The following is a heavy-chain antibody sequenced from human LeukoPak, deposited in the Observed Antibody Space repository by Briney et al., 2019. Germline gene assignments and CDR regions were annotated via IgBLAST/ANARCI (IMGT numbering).Heavy chain of an antibody. V-gene: IGHV3-15*07. Sequence: GGSLRLSCVASTFTKAWMNWVRQAPGKGLEWVGRVKNRGDGRTTDYAAPVKGRFTISRDDSKRTVYLQMNSLKTEDTALYFCTTEYFGGFEYWGQGTLVTVSS. D-gene: IGHD3-16*01. CDR2: VKNRGDGRTT. CDR1: TFTKAW. J-gene: IGHJ4*02. CDR3: TTEYFGGFEY.